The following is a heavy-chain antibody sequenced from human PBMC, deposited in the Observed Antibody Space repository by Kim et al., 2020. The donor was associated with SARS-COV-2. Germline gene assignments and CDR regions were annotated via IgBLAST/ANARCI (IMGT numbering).Heavy chain of an antibody. J-gene: IGHJ4*02. CDR1: GFTFSSYS. CDR3: ARDRPIYCGGDCGSEVDY. D-gene: IGHD2-21*02. Sequence: GGSLRLSCAASGFTFSSYSMNWVRQAPGKGLEWVSYISSSSSTIYYADSVKGRFTISRDNAKNSLYLQMNSLRDEDTAVYYCARDRPIYCGGDCGSEVDYWGQGTLVTVSS. V-gene: IGHV3-48*02. CDR2: ISSSSSTI.